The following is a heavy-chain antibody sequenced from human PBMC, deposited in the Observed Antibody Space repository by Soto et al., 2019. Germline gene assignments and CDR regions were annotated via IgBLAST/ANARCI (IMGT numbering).Heavy chain of an antibody. CDR1: GDSINGYY. CDR3: SRHQVVGNSGFGGDYYHMDV. D-gene: IGHD6-25*01. J-gene: IGHJ6*03. V-gene: IGHV4-59*08. Sequence: SETLSLTCTISGDSINGYYWSWIRQAPGKGLEWLGYIYYTGSTTYNPSLKSRVTLSLDTSKKQFSLRLSSVTAADTAIYYCSRHQVVGNSGFGGDYYHMDVWGKGTTVNVSS. CDR2: IYYTGST.